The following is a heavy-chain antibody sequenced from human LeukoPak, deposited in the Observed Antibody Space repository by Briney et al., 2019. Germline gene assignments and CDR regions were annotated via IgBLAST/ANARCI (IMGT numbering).Heavy chain of an antibody. J-gene: IGHJ4*02. D-gene: IGHD2-2*01. CDR3: AREMFGTSRPSDY. Sequence: GGSLRLSCAASGFTVSSNYMSWVRQAPGKGLEWVSVIYSGGSTYYADSVKGRFTISRDNSKNTLYLQMNSLRAEDTAVYYCAREMFGTSRPSDYWGQGTLVTVSS. V-gene: IGHV3-66*01. CDR1: GFTVSSNY. CDR2: IYSGGST.